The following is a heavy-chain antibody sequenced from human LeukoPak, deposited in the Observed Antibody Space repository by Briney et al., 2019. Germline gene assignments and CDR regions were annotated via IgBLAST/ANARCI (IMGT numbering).Heavy chain of an antibody. CDR3: SQMGPHDSSGYYPLDP. D-gene: IGHD3-22*01. J-gene: IGHJ5*02. CDR2: IYYSGST. V-gene: IGHV4-39*01. CDR1: GGSISSGSYY. Sequence: SETLSLTCSVSGGSISSGSYYWGWIRQPPGKGLEWIGSIYYSGSTYYNPSLKSRVTISIDTSKNQFSLKLSAVTAADTAVYYCSQMGPHDSSGYYPLDPWGQGTLVSVSS.